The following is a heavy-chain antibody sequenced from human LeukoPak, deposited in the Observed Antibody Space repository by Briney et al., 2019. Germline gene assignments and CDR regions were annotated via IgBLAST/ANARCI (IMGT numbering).Heavy chain of an antibody. J-gene: IGHJ6*03. CDR3: ARAYSERYGLGYYYMDV. CDR1: GFTFSNYN. D-gene: IGHD1-26*01. CDR2: ISSSSSYI. V-gene: IGHV3-21*01. Sequence: PGGSLRLSCAASGFTFSNYNMNWVRQAPGKGLEWVSSISSSSSYIYYADSVKGRFTISRDNAKKSVYLQMNSLRVEDTAVYYCARAYSERYGLGYYYMDVWGKGTTVTISS.